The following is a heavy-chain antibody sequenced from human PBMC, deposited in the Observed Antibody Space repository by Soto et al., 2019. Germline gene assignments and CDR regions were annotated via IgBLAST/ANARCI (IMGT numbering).Heavy chain of an antibody. CDR2: INHSGST. CDR3: ARGKYCSGGSCYRLVY. V-gene: IGHV4-34*01. CDR1: CGSFSGYY. D-gene: IGHD2-15*01. J-gene: IGHJ4*02. Sequence: PSETLSLTCAVYCGSFSGYYWSWIRQPPGKGLEWIGEINHSGSTNYNPSLKSRVTISVDTSKNQFSLKLSSVTAADTAVYYCARGKYCSGGSCYRLVYWGQGTLVTVSS.